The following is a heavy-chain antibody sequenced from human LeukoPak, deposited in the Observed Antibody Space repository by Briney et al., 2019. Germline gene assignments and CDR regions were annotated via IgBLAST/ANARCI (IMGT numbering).Heavy chain of an antibody. Sequence: ASVKVFCKVSGYTLTELSMHWVRQAPGKGLEWMGGFDPEDGETIYAQKFQGRVTMTRDTSTSTVYMELSSLRSEDTAVYYCARDAQLVGGSRFDPWGQGTLVTVSS. CDR1: GYTLTELS. CDR3: ARDAQLVGGSRFDP. J-gene: IGHJ5*02. CDR2: FDPEDGET. D-gene: IGHD6-13*01. V-gene: IGHV1-24*01.